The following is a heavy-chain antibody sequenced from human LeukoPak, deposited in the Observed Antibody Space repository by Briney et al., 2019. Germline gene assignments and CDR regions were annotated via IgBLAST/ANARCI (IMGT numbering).Heavy chain of an antibody. CDR3: TTDYYDYVWGSYRPDY. CDR1: GFTFSSYS. D-gene: IGHD3-16*02. CDR2: IKTKTDGETT. Sequence: PGGSLRLSCAASGFTFSSYSMNWVRQAPGQGLEWVARIKTKTDGETTEYAAPVKGRFTISRDDSKNTLYLQMNSLKTEDTAVYYCTTDYYDYVWGSYRPDYWGQGTLVTVSS. V-gene: IGHV3-15*01. J-gene: IGHJ4*02.